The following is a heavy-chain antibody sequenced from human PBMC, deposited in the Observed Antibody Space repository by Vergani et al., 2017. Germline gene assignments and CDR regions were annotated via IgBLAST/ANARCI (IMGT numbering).Heavy chain of an antibody. V-gene: IGHV1-69*06. CDR3: ARGTAAAGSHWYFDL. CDR1: GYTFTGYY. Sequence: QVQLVQSGAEVKKPGASVKVSCKASGYTFTGYYMHWVRQAPGQGLEWMGGIIPIFGTANYAQKFQGRVTITADKSTSTAYMELSSLRSEDTAVYYCARGTAAAGSHWYFDLWGRGTLVTVSS. J-gene: IGHJ2*01. CDR2: IIPIFGTA. D-gene: IGHD6-13*01.